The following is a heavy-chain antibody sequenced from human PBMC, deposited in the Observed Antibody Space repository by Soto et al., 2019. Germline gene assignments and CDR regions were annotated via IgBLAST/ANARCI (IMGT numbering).Heavy chain of an antibody. J-gene: IGHJ4*02. Sequence: QVQLVQSGAEVKKPGASVKVSCKASGYTFTSYGISWVRQAPGQGLEWMGWISAYNGNTNYAQKLQGRVTMTTDTSTSTAYMEMRSLRSDDTAVYYCARDTGDPSQYCSGGSCYYRLIDYWGQGTLVTVSS. CDR3: ARDTGDPSQYCSGGSCYYRLIDY. V-gene: IGHV1-18*01. CDR1: GYTFTSYG. CDR2: ISAYNGNT. D-gene: IGHD2-15*01.